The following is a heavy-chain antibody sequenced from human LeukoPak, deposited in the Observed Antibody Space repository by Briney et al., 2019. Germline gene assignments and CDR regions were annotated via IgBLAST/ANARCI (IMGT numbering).Heavy chain of an antibody. CDR3: ARTNLFDY. Sequence: GGSLRLSCVVSGFSLSAFWMSWVRQAPGKGLECVATVKYDGSEKYYVDSVKGRFTISRDNTKNSLFLQMNSLRAEDTVTYYCARTNLFDYWGQGTLVTVSS. CDR1: GFSLSAFW. J-gene: IGHJ4*02. CDR2: VKYDGSEK. V-gene: IGHV3-7*03.